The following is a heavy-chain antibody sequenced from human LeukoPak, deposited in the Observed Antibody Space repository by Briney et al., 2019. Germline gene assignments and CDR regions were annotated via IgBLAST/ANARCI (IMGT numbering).Heavy chain of an antibody. J-gene: IGHJ4*02. V-gene: IGHV3-30*02. Sequence: GGSLRLSCVASGFTFNSHGMHWVRQAPGKGLEWVAFIRYDGNTKYYADSVKGRFTISRDNSENTLYVQMSSLRAEDTVVYYCAKDRGSSGSYYTFDYWGQGTLVTVSS. CDR2: IRYDGNTK. CDR1: GFTFNSHG. D-gene: IGHD3-10*01. CDR3: AKDRGSSGSYYTFDY.